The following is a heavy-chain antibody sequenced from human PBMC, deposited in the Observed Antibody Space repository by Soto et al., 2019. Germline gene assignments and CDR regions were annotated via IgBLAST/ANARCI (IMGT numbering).Heavy chain of an antibody. V-gene: IGHV3-74*01. CDR2: INSDGSGT. J-gene: IGHJ4*02. CDR3: ASGIFGWATANDY. CDR1: GFTFSGSW. D-gene: IGHD3-3*01. Sequence: EVQLVESGGGLVQPGGSLRLSCAASGFTFSGSWMTWVRQAPGKGLVWVSRINSDGSGTSYAAFVKGRFTNSRDDAKNTLFLEMNGLRDEDTAVDYCASGIFGWATANDYWGQGTLVTVSS.